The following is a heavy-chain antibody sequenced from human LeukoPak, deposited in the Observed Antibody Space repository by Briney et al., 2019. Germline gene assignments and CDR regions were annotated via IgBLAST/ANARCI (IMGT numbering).Heavy chain of an antibody. CDR2: IYYSGST. CDR1: GGSISNYY. V-gene: IGHV4-59*08. Sequence: SETLSLTCTVSGGSISNYYWSWIRQPPGKGLEWIGYIYYSGSTNYNPSLKSRVTISVDTSKNQFSLKLSSVAAADTAVYYCARQDDYGDYVSWGQGTLVTVSS. J-gene: IGHJ4*02. D-gene: IGHD4-17*01. CDR3: ARQDDYGDYVS.